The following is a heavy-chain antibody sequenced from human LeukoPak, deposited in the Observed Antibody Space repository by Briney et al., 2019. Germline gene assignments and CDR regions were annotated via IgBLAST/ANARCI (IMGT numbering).Heavy chain of an antibody. CDR2: IKQDGSEK. D-gene: IGHD3-22*01. J-gene: IGHJ6*02. CDR1: GFTFSSYW. Sequence: PGGSLRLSCAASGFTFSSYWMSWVRQAPGKGLEWVANIKQDGSEKYYVDSVKGRFTISRDNAKNSLYLQMNSLRAEDTAVYYCARDPGSGYDNYYYDSSEDYYGMDVWGQGTTVTVPS. CDR3: ARDPGSGYDNYYYDSSEDYYGMDV. V-gene: IGHV3-7*01.